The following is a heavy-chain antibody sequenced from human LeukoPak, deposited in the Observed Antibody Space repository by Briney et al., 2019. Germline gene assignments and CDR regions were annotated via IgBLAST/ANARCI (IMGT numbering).Heavy chain of an antibody. V-gene: IGHV1-2*02. J-gene: IGHJ5*02. D-gene: IGHD5-24*01. Sequence: ASVKVSCKASGYTFTDYYIHWVRQAPGQGLEWMGWINPNSGGTNYAQKFQGRVTMTRDTSISTAYMELSRLRSDDTAVYYCAREAQEMATIASWFDPWGQGTLVTVSS. CDR2: INPNSGGT. CDR1: GYTFTDYY. CDR3: AREAQEMATIASWFDP.